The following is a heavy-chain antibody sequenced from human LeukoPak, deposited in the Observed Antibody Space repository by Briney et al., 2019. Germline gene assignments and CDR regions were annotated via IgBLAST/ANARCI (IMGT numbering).Heavy chain of an antibody. V-gene: IGHV3-30*02. CDR1: GFTFSNYG. D-gene: IGHD3-9*01. J-gene: IGHJ4*02. Sequence: GGSLRLSCAASGFTFSNYGMHWVRQAPGKGLEWVAFIRYDGTNKYTADSVKGRFTISRDNSKNTLYLQMNSLRAEDTAVYYCARDMGPEAYYDILTGPQTYYFDYWGQGTLVTVSS. CDR2: IRYDGTNK. CDR3: ARDMGPEAYYDILTGPQTYYFDY.